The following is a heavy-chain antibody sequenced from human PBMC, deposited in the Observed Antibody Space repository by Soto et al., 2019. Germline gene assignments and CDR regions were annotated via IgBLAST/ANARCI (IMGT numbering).Heavy chain of an antibody. CDR2: IYPSDGYT. Sequence: QVQLVHSGAEMKKPGASVKVSCKASGYTFTSKHLHWVRQAPGQGPEWMGIIYPSDGYTRYAQKFQGRITMTRDTSTSTFYMELSSLRSEDTALYYCARDSGSYAADYWGQGTLVTVSS. CDR3: ARDSGSYAADY. J-gene: IGHJ4*02. V-gene: IGHV1-46*01. CDR1: GYTFTSKH. D-gene: IGHD1-26*01.